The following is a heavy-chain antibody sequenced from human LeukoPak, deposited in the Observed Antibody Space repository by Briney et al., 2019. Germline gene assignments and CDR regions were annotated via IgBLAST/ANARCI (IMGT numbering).Heavy chain of an antibody. D-gene: IGHD2-2*01. CDR2: IGTTTSTI. J-gene: IGHJ4*02. CDR1: GFTLSSFG. V-gene: IGHV3-48*04. CDR3: ARDRGYCRGTTCYAYYFDS. Sequence: GGSLRLSCAASGFTLSSFGMNWVRQAPGKGLEWVSYIGTTTSTIYYADSVKGRFTISRDNAKNSLYLQMNSLRAEDTAAYYCARDRGYCRGTTCYAYYFDSWGQGTLVTVSS.